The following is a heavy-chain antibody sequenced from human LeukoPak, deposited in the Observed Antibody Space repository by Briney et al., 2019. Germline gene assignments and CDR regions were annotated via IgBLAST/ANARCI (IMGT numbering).Heavy chain of an antibody. D-gene: IGHD3-10*01. J-gene: IGHJ6*03. CDR3: ARAGRTMVRGVIITYYYYMDV. CDR2: ISYDGSNK. CDR1: GFTFSSYW. V-gene: IGHV3-30-3*01. Sequence: GGSLRLSCAASGFTFSSYWMSWVRQAPGKGLEWVAVISYDGSNKYYADSVKGRFTISRDNSKNTLYLQMNSLRAEDTAVYYCARAGRTMVRGVIITYYYYMDVWGKGTTVTVSS.